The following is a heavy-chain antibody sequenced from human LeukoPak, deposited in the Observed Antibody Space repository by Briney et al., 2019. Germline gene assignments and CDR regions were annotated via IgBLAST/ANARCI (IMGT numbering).Heavy chain of an antibody. Sequence: SVKVSCKASGYTFTSYYMHWVRQAPGQGLEWMGGIIPIFGTANYAQKFQGRGTITADKSTSPAYMELSSLRSEDTAVYYCARAIRYFDWLNWFDPWGQGTLVTVSS. D-gene: IGHD3-9*01. CDR1: GYTFTSYY. CDR3: ARAIRYFDWLNWFDP. J-gene: IGHJ5*02. V-gene: IGHV1-69*06. CDR2: IIPIFGTA.